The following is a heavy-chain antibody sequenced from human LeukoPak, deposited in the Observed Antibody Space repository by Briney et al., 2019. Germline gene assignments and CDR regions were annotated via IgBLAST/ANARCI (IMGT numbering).Heavy chain of an antibody. V-gene: IGHV3-23*01. CDR1: GFTFSSYA. D-gene: IGHD6-6*01. CDR2: ISGSGGST. CDR3: ARGRGIAARAYFDY. Sequence: HPGGSLRLSCAASGFTFSSYAMSWVRQAPGKGLEWVSAISGSGGSTYYADPVKGRFTISRDNSKNTLYLQMNSLRAEDTAVYYCARGRGIAARAYFDYWGQGTLVTVSS. J-gene: IGHJ4*02.